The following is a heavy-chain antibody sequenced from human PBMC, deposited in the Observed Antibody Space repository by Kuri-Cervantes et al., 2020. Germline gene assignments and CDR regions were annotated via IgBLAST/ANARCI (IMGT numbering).Heavy chain of an antibody. CDR2: ISGSGGST. CDR1: GFTFSSYA. J-gene: IGHJ2*01. CDR3: ARDESYYDSSGYYPYWYFDL. D-gene: IGHD3-22*01. Sequence: GESLKISGAASGFTFSSYAMSWVRQAPGKGLEWVSAISGSGGSTYYADSVKGRFTISRDNSKNSLYLQMNSLRAEDTAVYYCARDESYYDSSGYYPYWYFDLWGRGTLVTVSS. V-gene: IGHV3-23*01.